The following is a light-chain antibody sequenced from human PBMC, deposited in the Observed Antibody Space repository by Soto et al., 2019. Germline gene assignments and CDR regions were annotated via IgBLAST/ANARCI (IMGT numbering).Light chain of an antibody. CDR1: QSVDSW. V-gene: IGKV1-5*03. Sequence: DFQMTQSPSTLSASVGDRVTITCRASQSVDSWLAWYQQQPGKAPKVLIYKASTLESGVPSRFSGSGSGTEFTLTISIMQSEDFAVYYCQQYNNLPPLTFGGGTKVEIK. CDR2: KAS. CDR3: QQYNNLPPLT. J-gene: IGKJ4*01.